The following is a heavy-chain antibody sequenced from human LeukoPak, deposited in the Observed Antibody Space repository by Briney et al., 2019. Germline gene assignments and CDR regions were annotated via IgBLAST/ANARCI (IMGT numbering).Heavy chain of an antibody. Sequence: ASVKVSCKASGYTFTSYGISWVRQAPGQGLEWMGWISAYNGNTNYAQKLQGRVTMTTDTSTSTAYMELRSLRSDDTAVYYCARARYCSGGSCYSDYRGQGTLVTVSS. CDR1: GYTFTSYG. J-gene: IGHJ4*02. CDR2: ISAYNGNT. V-gene: IGHV1-18*01. D-gene: IGHD2-15*01. CDR3: ARARYCSGGSCYSDY.